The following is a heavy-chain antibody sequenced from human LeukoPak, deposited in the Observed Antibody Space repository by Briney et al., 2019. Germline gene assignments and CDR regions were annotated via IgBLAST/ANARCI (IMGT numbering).Heavy chain of an antibody. CDR3: AEDAGYGSAWYVDH. V-gene: IGHV3-23*01. J-gene: IGHJ5*02. Sequence: GGSLRLSCAASGFTFSNFAMYWVRQAPGKGLEWVSGISPRSTRMYYADSVKGRFSVSRDNSRNTVDLQVNNVRVEDTAIYYCAEDAGYGSAWYVDHWGQGTLVTVSS. CDR2: ISPRSTRM. CDR1: GFTFSNFA. D-gene: IGHD2-15*01.